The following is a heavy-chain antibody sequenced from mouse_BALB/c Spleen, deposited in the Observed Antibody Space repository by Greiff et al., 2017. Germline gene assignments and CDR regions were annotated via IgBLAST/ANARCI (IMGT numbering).Heavy chain of an antibody. CDR2: ISYDGSN. D-gene: IGHD2-1*01. J-gene: IGHJ1*01. CDR3: GRGGLYSWYFDV. V-gene: IGHV3-6*02. CDR1: GYSITSGYY. Sequence: EVQRVESGPGLVKPSQSLSLTCSVTGYSITSGYYWNWIRQFPGNKLEWMGYISYDGSNNYNPSLKNRISITRDTSKNQFFLKLNSVTTEDTATYYCGRGGLYSWYFDVWGAGTTVTVSS.